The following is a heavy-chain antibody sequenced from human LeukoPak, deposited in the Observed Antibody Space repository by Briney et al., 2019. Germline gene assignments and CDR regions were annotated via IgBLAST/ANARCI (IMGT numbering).Heavy chain of an antibody. CDR1: GYTFTSYG. CDR2: INGYNGNT. J-gene: IGHJ6*03. Sequence: ASVKVSCKSSGYTFTSYGITWVRQAPGQGLEWMGWINGYNGNTNYAQKLQGRVTMTTDTSTSTAYMELRSLKSDDTAVYYCARGHRKNVVVVPDALYYYYMDVWGEGTTVTVSS. D-gene: IGHD2-2*01. CDR3: ARGHRKNVVVVPDALYYYYMDV. V-gene: IGHV1-18*01.